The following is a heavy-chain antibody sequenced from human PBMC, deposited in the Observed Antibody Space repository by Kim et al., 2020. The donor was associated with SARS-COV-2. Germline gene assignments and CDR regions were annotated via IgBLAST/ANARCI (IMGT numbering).Heavy chain of an antibody. D-gene: IGHD6-13*01. Sequence: ASVKVSCKASGYTFTSYAMHWVRQAPGQRLEWMGWINAGNGNTKYSQKFQGRVTITRDTSASTAYMELSSLRSEDTAVYYCAREYSSHWYYYYGMDVWAKGPPSPAP. CDR2: INAGNGNT. CDR3: AREYSSHWYYYYGMDV. J-gene: IGHJ6*02. V-gene: IGHV1-3*01. CDR1: GYTFTSYA.